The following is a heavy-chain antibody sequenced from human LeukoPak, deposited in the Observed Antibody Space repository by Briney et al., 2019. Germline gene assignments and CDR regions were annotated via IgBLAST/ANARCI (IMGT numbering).Heavy chain of an antibody. CDR1: GGSFSGYY. V-gene: IGHV4-34*01. D-gene: IGHD5-18*01. Sequence: PSETLSLTCAVYGGSFSGYYWSWIRQPPGKGLEWIGGINHSGSTNYNPSLKSRVTISVDTSKNQFSLKLSSVTAADTAVYYCARGRGIQLWSGGYYFDYWGQGTLVTVSS. J-gene: IGHJ4*02. CDR3: ARGRGIQLWSGGYYFDY. CDR2: INHSGST.